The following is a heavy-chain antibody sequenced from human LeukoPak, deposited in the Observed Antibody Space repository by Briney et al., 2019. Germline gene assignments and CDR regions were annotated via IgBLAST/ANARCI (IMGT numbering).Heavy chain of an antibody. D-gene: IGHD3-10*01. J-gene: IGHJ6*04. V-gene: IGHV1-69*13. CDR3: ARGYYGSGTLGYYGMDV. CDR2: IIPIFGTA. CDR1: GDTFSSYA. Sequence: EASVKVSCKASGDTFSSYAISWVRQAPGQGLEWMGGIIPIFGTANYAQKFQGRVTITADESTSTAYMELSSLRSEDTAVYYCARGYYGSGTLGYYGMDVWGKGTTVTVSS.